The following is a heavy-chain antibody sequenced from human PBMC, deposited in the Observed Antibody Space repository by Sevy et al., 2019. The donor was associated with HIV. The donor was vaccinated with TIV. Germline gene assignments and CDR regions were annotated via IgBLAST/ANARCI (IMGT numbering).Heavy chain of an antibody. CDR3: AILSSGWYFDY. J-gene: IGHJ4*02. V-gene: IGHV3-23*01. CDR2: ISGSGGGT. D-gene: IGHD6-19*01. CDR1: GFTFSSYA. Sequence: GGSLRLSCAASGFTFSSYAMSWVRQAPGKGLEWVSAISGSGGGTYYADSVKGRFTISRDNSKNTLYLQMNSLRAEDTAVYYCAILSSGWYFDYWGQGTLVTVSS.